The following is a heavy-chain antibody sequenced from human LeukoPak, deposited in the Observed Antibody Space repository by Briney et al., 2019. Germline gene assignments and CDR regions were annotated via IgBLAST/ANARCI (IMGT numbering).Heavy chain of an antibody. D-gene: IGHD3-3*01. CDR2: IIPIFGKA. J-gene: IGHJ5*02. Sequence: SVRVSRKASVGTFSSYAISWVRQAPGQGLEWMGGIIPIFGKANYAQKFQGRVTITADESTSTAFMELSSLRSEDTAVYYCARVGAVGGWLFVTWGAGTLVTVSS. CDR3: ARVGAVGGWLFVT. V-gene: IGHV1-69*01. CDR1: VGTFSSYA.